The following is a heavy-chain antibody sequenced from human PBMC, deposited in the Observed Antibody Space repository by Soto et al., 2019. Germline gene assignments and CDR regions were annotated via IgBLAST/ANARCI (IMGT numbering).Heavy chain of an antibody. Sequence: KGAGDRFAGHGSGRMSQKNGKGLEWMGIIYPGDSDTRYSPSFQGQVTISADKSISTASLKLSSVTAADTAVHYCARGRQVHYGDYIWKKSSRTYGMDVLRQGTTVTVS. J-gene: IGHJ6*02. D-gene: IGHD4-17*01. V-gene: IGHV5-51*01. CDR2: IYPGDSDT. CDR3: ARGRQVHYGDYIWKKSSRTYGMDV. CDR1: GDRFAGHG.